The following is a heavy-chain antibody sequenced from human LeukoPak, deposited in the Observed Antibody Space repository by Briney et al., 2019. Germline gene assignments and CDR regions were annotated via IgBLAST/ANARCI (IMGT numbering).Heavy chain of an antibody. CDR1: GFTFSSYS. D-gene: IGHD2/OR15-2a*01. CDR2: TSSSGTYT. J-gene: IGHJ4*02. Sequence: PGGSLRLSCAASGFTFSSYSMNWVRQAPGKGLEWVSSTSSSGTYTSFADSVKGRFTISRDNAKNSLFLQMNSLRAEDTAVYYCARGSMGGTFDYWGQGTLVTVSA. CDR3: ARGSMGGTFDY. V-gene: IGHV3-21*06.